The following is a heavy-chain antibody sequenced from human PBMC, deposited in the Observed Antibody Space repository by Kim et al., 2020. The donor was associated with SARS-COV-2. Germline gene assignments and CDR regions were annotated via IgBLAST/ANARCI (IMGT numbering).Heavy chain of an antibody. D-gene: IGHD3-10*01. CDR2: IKSNTDGGTT. CDR3: TADSLLRWFGELRPGFDY. Sequence: GGSLRLSCAASGFTFSNAWMSWVRQAPGKGLEWVGRIKSNTDGGTTEYAAPVTGSFTISRDDTKNTLNLQMNSLKTEDTAVYYCTADSLLRWFGELRPGFDYWGQGTLVTVSS. J-gene: IGHJ4*02. V-gene: IGHV3-15*01. CDR1: GFTFSNAW.